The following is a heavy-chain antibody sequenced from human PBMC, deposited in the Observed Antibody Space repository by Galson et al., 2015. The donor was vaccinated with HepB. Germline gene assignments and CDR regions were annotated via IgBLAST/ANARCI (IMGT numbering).Heavy chain of an antibody. CDR1: GGFINSYY. V-gene: IGHV4-59*08. CDR3: ARHGDSYHRHTYYPL. J-gene: IGHJ4*02. Sequence: ETMSLTCTVSGGFINSYYWGWIRPPPGEGLEWSGYIHSSGNTNYNPSLKSRVSMSVDTSKNQFSLNLRSVTAADTAVYYCARHGDSYHRHTYYPLWGQGTLVTVSS. D-gene: IGHD3-22*01. CDR2: IHSSGNT.